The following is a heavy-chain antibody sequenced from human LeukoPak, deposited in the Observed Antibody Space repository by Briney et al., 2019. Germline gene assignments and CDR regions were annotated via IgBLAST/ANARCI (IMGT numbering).Heavy chain of an antibody. D-gene: IGHD5-18*01. CDR2: IYPSGST. CDR1: GGSISSYF. J-gene: IGHJ4*02. V-gene: IGHV4-4*07. CDR3: ARLGYTYGYAFDA. Sequence: PSETLSLTCSVSGGSISSYFWSWIRQPAGKGLEWLGRIYPSGSTNYNPSLKSRVTMSLDTSKSQFSLKLSSVIAADTAVYYCARLGYTYGYAFDAWGQGTLVTVSS.